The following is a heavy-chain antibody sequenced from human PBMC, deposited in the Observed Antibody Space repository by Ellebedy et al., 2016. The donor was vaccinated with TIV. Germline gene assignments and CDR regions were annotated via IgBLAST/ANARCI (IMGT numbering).Heavy chain of an antibody. CDR2: ISGFNGQT. CDR1: GYTFSNSG. D-gene: IGHD1-1*01. Sequence: AASVKVSCKAVGYTFSNSGVNWVRQAPGQGPEWMGWISGFNGQTNYAQKLQGRVTMTTDTSTSTVYMELRRLRSDDTAVYYCARGDNGSRSTFAYWGQGTLVTVSS. J-gene: IGHJ4*02. CDR3: ARGDNGSRSTFAY. V-gene: IGHV1-18*04.